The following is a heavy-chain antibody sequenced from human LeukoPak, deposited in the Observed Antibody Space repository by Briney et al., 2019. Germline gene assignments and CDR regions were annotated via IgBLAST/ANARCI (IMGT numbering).Heavy chain of an antibody. J-gene: IGHJ6*03. D-gene: IGHD5-18*01. V-gene: IGHV1-2*02. CDR2: INPNSGGT. CDR3: ARDSGDSYGYVYYYYYYMDV. CDR1: GYTFTGYY. Sequence: GASVKVSCKASGYTFTGYYMHWVRQAPGQGLEWMGWINPNSGGTNYAQKFQGRVTMTRDTSISTAYMELSRLRSDDTAVYYCARDSGDSYGYVYYYYYYMDVWGKGTTVTVSS.